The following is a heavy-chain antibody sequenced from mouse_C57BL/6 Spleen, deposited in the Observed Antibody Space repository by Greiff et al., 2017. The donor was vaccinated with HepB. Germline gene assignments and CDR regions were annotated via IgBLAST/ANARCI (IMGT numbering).Heavy chain of an antibody. CDR3: ARRDYGSLSYWYFDV. V-gene: IGHV1-55*01. CDR2: IYPGSGST. CDR1: GYTFTSYW. Sequence: QVQLQQPGAELVKPGASVKMSCKASGYTFTSYWITWVKQRPGQGLEWIGDIYPGSGSTNYNEKFKSKATLTVDTSSSTAYMQLSSLTSEDSAVYYCARRDYGSLSYWYFDVWGTGTTVTVSS. J-gene: IGHJ1*03. D-gene: IGHD1-1*01.